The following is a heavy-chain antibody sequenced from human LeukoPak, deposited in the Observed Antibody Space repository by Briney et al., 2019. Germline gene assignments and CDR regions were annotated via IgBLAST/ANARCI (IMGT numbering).Heavy chain of an antibody. CDR3: AREGFPPKIPDFWSGLGPYYYYGMDV. D-gene: IGHD3-3*01. CDR2: INPSGGST. Sequence: ASVKVSCKASGYTFTSYYMHWVRQAPGQGLEWMGIINPSGGSTSYTQKFQGRVTMTRDTSTSTVYMELSSLRSEDTVVYYCAREGFPPKIPDFWSGLGPYYYYGMDVWGQGTTVTVSS. CDR1: GYTFTSYY. V-gene: IGHV1-46*01. J-gene: IGHJ6*02.